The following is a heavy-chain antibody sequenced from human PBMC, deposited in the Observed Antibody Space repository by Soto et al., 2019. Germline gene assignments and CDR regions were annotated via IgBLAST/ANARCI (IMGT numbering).Heavy chain of an antibody. V-gene: IGHV4-30-2*01. J-gene: IGHJ5*02. CDR3: AKENTARFDP. D-gene: IGHD5-18*01. Sequence: NPSETLSLTCTVSGDSIISGGYSWSWIRQPPGKGLEWIGYIYHDGSAYYTQSLKGRVTISIDGSKNQFSLRLSSVTAADTAVYYRAKENTARFDPLGQGTLVTVSS. CDR2: IYHDGSA. CDR1: GDSIISGGYS.